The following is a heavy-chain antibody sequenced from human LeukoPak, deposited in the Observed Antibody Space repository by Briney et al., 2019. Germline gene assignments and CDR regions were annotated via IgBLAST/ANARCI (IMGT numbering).Heavy chain of an antibody. CDR1: GFNVSSNY. CDR2: IYSSGFT. D-gene: IGHD2-21*01. V-gene: IGHV3-53*01. CDR3: ARDVVGSFRYFDL. Sequence: GGSLRLSCAASGFNVSSNYMSWLRQAPGKGLEWVSVIYSSGFTYYKDSVKGRFTISRDNSKNTLFLQMNSLRAEDTALYYCARDVVGSFRYFDLWGQGTLVTVSS. J-gene: IGHJ4*02.